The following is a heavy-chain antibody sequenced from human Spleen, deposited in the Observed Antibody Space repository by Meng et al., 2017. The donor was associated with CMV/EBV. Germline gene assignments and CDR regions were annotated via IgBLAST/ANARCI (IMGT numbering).Heavy chain of an antibody. Sequence: GGSLRLSCAASGFTFDIYAMHWVRQAPGKGLEWVSGISWNSYNIGYADSVKGRFTISRDNAMNSLYLQMNSLRAEDTALYFCTKDRKDGYNFIHNSFDIWGPGIMVTVSS. CDR2: ISWNSYNI. CDR3: TKDRKDGYNFIHNSFDI. V-gene: IGHV3-9*01. D-gene: IGHD5-24*01. CDR1: GFTFDIYA. J-gene: IGHJ3*02.